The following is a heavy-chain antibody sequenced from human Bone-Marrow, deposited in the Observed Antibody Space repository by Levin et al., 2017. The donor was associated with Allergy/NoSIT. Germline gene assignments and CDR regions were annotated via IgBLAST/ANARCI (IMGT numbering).Heavy chain of an antibody. D-gene: IGHD1-26*01. CDR1: GFTFSSYW. J-gene: IGHJ2*01. Sequence: QAGGSLRLSCTASGFTFSSYWMHWVRQAPGKGLVWVSRINSDGSTTTYADSVKGRFTISRDNAKNTLYLQMNSLRAEDTAVYYCARWKWELYWNFDLWGRGTLLTVSS. CDR3: ARWKWELYWNFDL. V-gene: IGHV3-74*01. CDR2: INSDGSTT.